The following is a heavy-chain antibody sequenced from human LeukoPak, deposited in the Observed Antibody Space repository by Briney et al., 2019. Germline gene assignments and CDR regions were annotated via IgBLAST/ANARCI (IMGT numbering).Heavy chain of an antibody. V-gene: IGHV3-66*01. D-gene: IGHD1-1*01. J-gene: IGHJ4*02. CDR1: GFTVSSNY. CDR2: IYSGGST. Sequence: GGSLRLSCAASGFTVSSNYMSWVRQAPGKGLEWVSVIYSGGSTYYADSVKGRFTISRDNSKNTLYLQMSSLRAEDTAVCYCARRNWNDAIDYWGQGTLVTVSS. CDR3: ARRNWNDAIDY.